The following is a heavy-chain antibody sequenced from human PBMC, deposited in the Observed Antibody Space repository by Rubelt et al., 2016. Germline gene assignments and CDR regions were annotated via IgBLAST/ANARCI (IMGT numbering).Heavy chain of an antibody. J-gene: IGHJ4*02. V-gene: IGHV3-66*01. CDR3: ARAYIFGDYGLDY. Sequence: GESGGGLVQPGGSLRLSCAASGFTVSSNYMSWVRQAPGKGLEWVSVIYSGGSTYYADSVKGRFTISRDNSKNTLYLQMNSLRAEDTAVYYCARAYIFGDYGLDYWGQGTLVTVSS. CDR2: IYSGGST. D-gene: IGHD4-17*01. CDR1: GFTVSSNY.